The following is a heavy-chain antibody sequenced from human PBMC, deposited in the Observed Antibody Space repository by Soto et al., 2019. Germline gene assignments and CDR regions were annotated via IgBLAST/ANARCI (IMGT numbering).Heavy chain of an antibody. Sequence: SETLSLTCAVYGASFSDYYWSWIRQPPGKRLEWIGEINHSGSTNYNPSLKSRVTISVDTSKNQFSLKLSSVTAADTAVYYCAKKYVLLAGFYPLRGRGALVIVSS. D-gene: IGHD3-9*01. CDR1: GASFSDYY. V-gene: IGHV4-34*01. J-gene: IGHJ4*02. CDR3: AKKYVLLAGFYPL. CDR2: INHSGST.